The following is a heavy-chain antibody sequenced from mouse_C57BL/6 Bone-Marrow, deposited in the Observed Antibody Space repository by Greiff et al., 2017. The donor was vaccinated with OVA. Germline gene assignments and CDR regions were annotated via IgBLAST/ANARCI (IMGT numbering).Heavy chain of an antibody. D-gene: IGHD1-1*02. V-gene: IGHV3-6*01. J-gene: IGHJ4*01. Sequence: EESGPGLVKPSQSLSLTCSVTGYSITSGYYWNWIRQFPGNKLEWMGYISYDGSNNYNPSLKNRISITRDTSKNQFFLKLNSVTTEDTATYYCARGTMVHYYAMDYWGQGTSVTVSS. CDR1: GYSITSGYY. CDR2: ISYDGSN. CDR3: ARGTMVHYYAMDY.